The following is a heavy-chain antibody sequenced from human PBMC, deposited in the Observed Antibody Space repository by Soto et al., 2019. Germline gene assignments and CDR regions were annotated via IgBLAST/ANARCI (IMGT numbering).Heavy chain of an antibody. CDR2: INLNSGGT. CDR1: GYTFTDYY. Sequence: QVQLVQSGAEVKKPGASLKVSCKASGYTFTDYYLHWVRQAPGQGLEWMGWINLNSGGTQYAQNFQGWVTMTRDTSLSTAYMEVSRLRSDDAAVYYCARDSGGAIVVIPAAYGMDVWGQGTTVTVSS. D-gene: IGHD2-2*01. V-gene: IGHV1-2*04. J-gene: IGHJ6*02. CDR3: ARDSGGAIVVIPAAYGMDV.